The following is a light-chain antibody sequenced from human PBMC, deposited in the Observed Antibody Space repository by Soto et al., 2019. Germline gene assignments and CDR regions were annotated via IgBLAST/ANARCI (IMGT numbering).Light chain of an antibody. CDR3: QAWDTTSAI. CDR1: KLGEKY. Sequence: SYELTQPPSLSVSPGQTATITCSGDKLGEKYVYWYQQRPGQSPVLVIYQDTTRPSGITDRISGSTSGNTATLSISGTQTLDEADYYCQAWDTTSAIFGGGTKLTV. V-gene: IGLV3-1*01. CDR2: QDT. J-gene: IGLJ2*01.